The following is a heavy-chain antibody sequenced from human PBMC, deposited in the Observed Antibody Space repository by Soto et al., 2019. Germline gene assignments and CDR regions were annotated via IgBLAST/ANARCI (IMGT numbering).Heavy chain of an antibody. CDR1: GFTFTNYG. Sequence: GESLKISCAASGFTFTNYGMHWVRQAPGKGPEWVAVISDDGSNKFYADSVKGRFTISRDNSKNTLYLQMNSLRAEDTAVYYCAKCYDFWSGYYHYGMDVWGQGTTVTVSS. J-gene: IGHJ6*02. CDR3: AKCYDFWSGYYHYGMDV. CDR2: ISDDGSNK. V-gene: IGHV3-30*18. D-gene: IGHD3-3*01.